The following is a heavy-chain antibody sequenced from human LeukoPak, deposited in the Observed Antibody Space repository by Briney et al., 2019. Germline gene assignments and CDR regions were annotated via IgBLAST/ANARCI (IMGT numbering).Heavy chain of an antibody. Sequence: GGTLRLSCAASGFTFSSYGMNWVRQAPGKGLEGMSYISTSSDSIYYADSVKGRFTISRDNAKNSLFLQVNGLRAEDRPVFYCARHLSAVTEPLVDCWGQATLLTVSS. J-gene: IGHJ4*02. CDR3: ARHLSAVTEPLVDC. D-gene: IGHD4-17*01. V-gene: IGHV3-48*04. CDR2: ISTSSDSI. CDR1: GFTFSSYG.